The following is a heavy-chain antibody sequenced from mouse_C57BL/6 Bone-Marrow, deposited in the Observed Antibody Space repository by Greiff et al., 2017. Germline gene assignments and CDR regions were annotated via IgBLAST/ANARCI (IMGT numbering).Heavy chain of an antibody. CDR2: IYPGNSDT. V-gene: IGHV1-5*01. Sequence: EVQLQQSGTVLARPGASVKMSCKTSGYTFTSYWMHWVKQRPGQGLEWIGAIYPGNSDTSYNQKFKGKAKLTAVTSASTVYMELSSLTNEDSAVYYCTSSWPYGYDAGFAYWGQGTLVTVSA. J-gene: IGHJ3*01. CDR1: GYTFTSYW. CDR3: TSSWPYGYDAGFAY. D-gene: IGHD2-2*01.